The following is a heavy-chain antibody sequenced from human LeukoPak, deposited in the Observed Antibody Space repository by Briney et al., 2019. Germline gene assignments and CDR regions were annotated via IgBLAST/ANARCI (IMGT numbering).Heavy chain of an antibody. CDR2: IYSGGST. V-gene: IGHV3-53*01. Sequence: PGGSLRLSCAASGFTVNSNYMSWVRQAPGKGLEWVSVIYSGGSTYYADSVKGRFTISRDNSKNTLYLQMNSLRAEDTAVYYCARASTSSGYYRGYYYYGMDVWGQGTTVTVSS. J-gene: IGHJ6*02. D-gene: IGHD3-22*01. CDR1: GFTVNSNY. CDR3: ARASTSSGYYRGYYYYGMDV.